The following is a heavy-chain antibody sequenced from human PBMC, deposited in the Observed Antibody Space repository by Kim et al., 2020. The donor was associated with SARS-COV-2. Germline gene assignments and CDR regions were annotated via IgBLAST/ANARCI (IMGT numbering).Heavy chain of an antibody. Sequence: SETLSLTCAVYGGSFSGYYWSWIRQPPGKGLEWIGEINHSGSTNYNPSLKSRVTISVDTSKNQFSLKLSSVTAADTAVYYCARVSTYYDFWSGWNWFDPWGQGTLVTVSS. CDR2: INHSGST. J-gene: IGHJ5*02. CDR1: GGSFSGYY. V-gene: IGHV4-34*01. D-gene: IGHD3-3*01. CDR3: ARVSTYYDFWSGWNWFDP.